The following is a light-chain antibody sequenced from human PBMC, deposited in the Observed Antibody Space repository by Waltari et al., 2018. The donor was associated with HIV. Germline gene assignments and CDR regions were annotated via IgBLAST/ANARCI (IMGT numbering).Light chain of an antibody. CDR1: SSHIGRNY. CDR3: AAWNDSLSGYV. Sequence: QSVLTQPPSDSGTPGQRDTIPFSGCSSHIGRNYVFWYQHLPRTAPKLLLYRNNQRPSGVPDRFSGSKSGTSASLAIGGLRSEDEADYYCAAWNDSLSGYVFGTGTKVTV. CDR2: RNN. J-gene: IGLJ1*01. V-gene: IGLV1-47*01.